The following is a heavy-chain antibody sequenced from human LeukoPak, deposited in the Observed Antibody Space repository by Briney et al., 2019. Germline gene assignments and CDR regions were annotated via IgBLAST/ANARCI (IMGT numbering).Heavy chain of an antibody. CDR1: GGTFRSYA. CDR2: IIPIFGTA. Sequence: ASVKVSCKGSGGTFRSYAISWVRQAPGQGLEWMGGIIPIFGTANYAQKFQGRVTITADESTRTAYMELSSLRSEDTAVYYCAGGSKSGSPYYFDYWGQGTLVTVSS. V-gene: IGHV1-69*13. CDR3: AGGSKSGSPYYFDY. J-gene: IGHJ4*02. D-gene: IGHD1-26*01.